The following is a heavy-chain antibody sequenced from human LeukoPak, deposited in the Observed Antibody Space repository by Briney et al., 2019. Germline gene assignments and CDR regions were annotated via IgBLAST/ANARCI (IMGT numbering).Heavy chain of an antibody. CDR3: ASRPRVLGFYFDY. CDR1: GGSISSSSYY. CDR2: IYYSGST. D-gene: IGHD3-3*02. V-gene: IGHV4-39*07. J-gene: IGHJ4*02. Sequence: SETLSLTCTVSGGSISSSSYYWGWIRQPPGEGLEWIGSIYYSGSTYYNPSLKSRVTISVDTSKNQFSLKLSSVTAADTAVYYCASRPRVLGFYFDYWGQGTLVTVSS.